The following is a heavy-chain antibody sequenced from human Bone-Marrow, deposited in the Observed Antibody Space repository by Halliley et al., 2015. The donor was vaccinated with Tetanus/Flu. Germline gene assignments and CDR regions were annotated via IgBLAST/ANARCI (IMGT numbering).Heavy chain of an antibody. Sequence: YISSPSSMISYADSVKGRFPIPRDNAENSLYLQMNSLREEDTAVYSCATFLYRPIRLGEPSPDWGQGTLVTVSS. CDR3: ATFLYRPIRLGEPSPD. CDR2: ISSPSSMI. V-gene: IGHV3-48*02. J-gene: IGHJ4*02. D-gene: IGHD3-16*01.